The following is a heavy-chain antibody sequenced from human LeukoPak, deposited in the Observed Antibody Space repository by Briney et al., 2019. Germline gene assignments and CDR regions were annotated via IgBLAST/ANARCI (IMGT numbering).Heavy chain of an antibody. CDR2: IIPIFGTA. D-gene: IGHD4-23*01. CDR3: ARADYGGNPDYYYYYYMDV. J-gene: IGHJ6*03. CDR1: GGTLSSYA. V-gene: IGHV1-69*13. Sequence: SVKVSCKASGGTLSSYAISWVRQAPGQGLEWMGGIIPIFGTANYAQKFQGRVTITADESTSTAYMELSSLRSEDTAVYYCARADYGGNPDYYYYYYMDVWGKGTTVTISS.